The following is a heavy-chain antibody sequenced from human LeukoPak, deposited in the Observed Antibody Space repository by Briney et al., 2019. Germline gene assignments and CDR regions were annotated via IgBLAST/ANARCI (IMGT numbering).Heavy chain of an antibody. D-gene: IGHD3-3*01. CDR1: GFTFSSYS. CDR3: ARSFITIFGVVIDEAFDY. CDR2: ISSSSSYI. Sequence: PGGSLRLSCAASGFTFSSYSMNWVRQAPGKGLEWVSSISSSSSYIYYADSVKGRFTISRDNAKNSLYLQMNSLRAEDTAVYYCARSFITIFGVVIDEAFDYWGQGTLVTVSS. V-gene: IGHV3-21*01. J-gene: IGHJ4*02.